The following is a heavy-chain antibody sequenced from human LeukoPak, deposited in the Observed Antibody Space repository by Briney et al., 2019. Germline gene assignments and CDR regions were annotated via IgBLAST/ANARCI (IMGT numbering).Heavy chain of an antibody. J-gene: IGHJ4*02. V-gene: IGHV3-23*01. CDR3: ARGDHGATPYLFDH. Sequence: GGSLRLSCAASGFTFSSYAMSWVRQAPGKGLEWVSAISGSGGSTYYADSVKGRFTISRDNPKNTLYLQMNSLRAEDTAVYYCARGDHGATPYLFDHWGQGTLVTVSS. CDR2: ISGSGGST. D-gene: IGHD1-26*01. CDR1: GFTFSSYA.